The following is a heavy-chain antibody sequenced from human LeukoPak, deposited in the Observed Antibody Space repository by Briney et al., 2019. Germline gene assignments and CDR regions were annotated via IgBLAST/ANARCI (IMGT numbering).Heavy chain of an antibody. Sequence: SETLSLTCKVSGGSISSFYWSWIRQPPGKGLEWIGCVYYSGTTNYNPSLKSRVTISGDTSKNQFSLKLSSVTAADTAVYYCASRRFGELFSSWGQGTLVTVSS. J-gene: IGHJ5*02. CDR1: GGSISSFY. CDR2: VYYSGTT. CDR3: ASRRFGELFSS. D-gene: IGHD3-10*01. V-gene: IGHV4-59*01.